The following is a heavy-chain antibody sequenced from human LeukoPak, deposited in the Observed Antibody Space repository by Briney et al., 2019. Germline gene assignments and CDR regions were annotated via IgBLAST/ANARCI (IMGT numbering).Heavy chain of an antibody. J-gene: IGHJ6*03. CDR3: AKDKAGFYYGSGSYSYYYMDV. V-gene: IGHV3-23*01. CDR2: ISGSAGTT. CDR1: GFTFSSYG. D-gene: IGHD3-10*01. Sequence: GGSLRLSCAASGFTFSSYGMHWVRQAPGKGLEWVSAISGSAGTTYYADSMKGRFSISRDNSKNTLYLQMNSLRAEDTAVYYCAKDKAGFYYGSGSYSYYYMDVWGKGTTVTISS.